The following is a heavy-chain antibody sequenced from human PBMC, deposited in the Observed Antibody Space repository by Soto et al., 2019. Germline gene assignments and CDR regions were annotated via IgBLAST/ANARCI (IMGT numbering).Heavy chain of an antibody. CDR3: ARVGGVAARTFDY. Sequence: SETLSLTCTVSGGSISPFYWSWVRQPPGKGLEWIGYLYYSGNTNYNPSLKSRVTISVDASKNQVSLRLTSVTAADTAVYYCARVGGVAARTFDYWGPGTVVTVYS. V-gene: IGHV4-59*01. J-gene: IGHJ4*02. D-gene: IGHD2-15*01. CDR2: LYYSGNT. CDR1: GGSISPFY.